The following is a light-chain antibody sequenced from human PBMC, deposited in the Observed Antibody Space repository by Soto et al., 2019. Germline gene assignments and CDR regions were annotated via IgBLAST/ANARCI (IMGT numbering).Light chain of an antibody. CDR3: YSYSTSGIHYV. CDR1: SSDVGGYEY. Sequence: QSVLTQPASVSGSPGQSITISCAGSSSDVGGYEYVSWYQQHPGRAPKLIIYDVSNRPSGVSNRFSGAKSGNTASLTISGLQADDEADYYCYSYSTSGIHYVSGDGTKLTVL. J-gene: IGLJ1*01. V-gene: IGLV2-14*03. CDR2: DVS.